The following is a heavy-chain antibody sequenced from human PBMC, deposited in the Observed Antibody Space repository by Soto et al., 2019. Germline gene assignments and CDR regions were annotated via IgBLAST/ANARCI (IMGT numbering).Heavy chain of an antibody. CDR3: AKGEDDSGFVVHHDY. D-gene: IGHD5-12*01. J-gene: IGHJ4*02. V-gene: IGHV3-23*01. CDR1: GFTFSSYA. Sequence: GGSLRLSCAASGFTFSSYAMSWVRQAPGKGLEWVSAISGSGATTYYADSVKGRFTISRDNSKNTLYLQVNSLRAEDTALYYCAKGEDDSGFVVHHDYWGLGTLVTVSS. CDR2: ISGSGATT.